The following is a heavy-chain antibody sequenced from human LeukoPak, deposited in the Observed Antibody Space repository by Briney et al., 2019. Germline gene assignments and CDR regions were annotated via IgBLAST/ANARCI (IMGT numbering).Heavy chain of an antibody. CDR2: IYYSGST. J-gene: IGHJ4*02. D-gene: IGHD5-12*01. V-gene: IGHV4-39*07. Sequence: PSETLSLTCTVSGGSISSDNYYWGWIRQPPGKGLEFIGSIYYSGSTYYNPSLKSRVTISVDTSKNQFSLKLSSVTAADTAVYYCASSLGRVYKYSGYDADYWGQGTLVTVSS. CDR3: ASSLGRVYKYSGYDADY. CDR1: GGSISSDNYY.